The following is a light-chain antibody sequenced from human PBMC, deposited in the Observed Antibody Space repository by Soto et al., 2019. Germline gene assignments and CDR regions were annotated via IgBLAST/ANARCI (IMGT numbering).Light chain of an antibody. CDR2: DVS. Sequence: QSVPTQPASVSGSPGQSITISCSGTSSDVGTYNYVSWYQQHPGEAPKLIIYDVSSRPSGVSDRFSGSKSGNTASLTISGLQAEDEADYYCSSCTTSSTLVLGGGTKVTVL. CDR1: SSDVGTYNY. J-gene: IGLJ3*02. V-gene: IGLV2-14*03. CDR3: SSCTTSSTLV.